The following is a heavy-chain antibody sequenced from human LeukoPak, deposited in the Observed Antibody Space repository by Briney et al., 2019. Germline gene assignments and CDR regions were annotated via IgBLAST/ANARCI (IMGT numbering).Heavy chain of an antibody. Sequence: GASVKVSCKASGYTLTTYGITWVRQAPGQGLEWMGWISTYNGNTNYAQKLQGRVTMTTDTSTSTAYMELRSLRSDDTAVYYCAREKVGASPDAFDIWGQGTMVTVSS. CDR1: GYTLTTYG. CDR3: AREKVGASPDAFDI. V-gene: IGHV1-18*01. CDR2: ISTYNGNT. D-gene: IGHD1-26*01. J-gene: IGHJ3*02.